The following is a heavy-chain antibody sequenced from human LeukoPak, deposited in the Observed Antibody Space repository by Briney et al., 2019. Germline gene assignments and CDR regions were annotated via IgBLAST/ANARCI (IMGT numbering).Heavy chain of an antibody. CDR1: GYTFTINH. J-gene: IGHJ4*02. V-gene: IGHV1-46*01. CDR3: AKLATSDTGETY. CDR2: INPSGDST. D-gene: IGHD3-3*02. Sequence: ASVKVSCKASGYTFTINHIHWVRQAPGQGLEWMGVINPSGDSTTYAQNFQVRVTMTRYTSTSTGYMELRSLRSEDTAIYYCAKLATSDTGETYWGQGTLVTVSS.